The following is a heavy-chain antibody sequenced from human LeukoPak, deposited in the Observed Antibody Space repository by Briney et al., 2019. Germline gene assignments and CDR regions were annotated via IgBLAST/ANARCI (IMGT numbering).Heavy chain of an antibody. CDR3: AKRGSLLRYFDWLQEGYFAY. J-gene: IGHJ4*02. D-gene: IGHD3-9*01. CDR1: GFTFSSYA. Sequence: GGSLRLSCAASGFTFSSYAMSWVRQAPGKGLEWVSAISGSGGSTYYADSVKGRFTISRDNSKNSLYLQMNSLRAEDTAVYYCAKRGSLLRYFDWLQEGYFAYWGQGTLVTVSS. V-gene: IGHV3-23*01. CDR2: ISGSGGST.